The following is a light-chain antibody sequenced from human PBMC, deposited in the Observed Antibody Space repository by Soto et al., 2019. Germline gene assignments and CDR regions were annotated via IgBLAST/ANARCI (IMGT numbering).Light chain of an antibody. V-gene: IGKV3-11*01. CDR1: QSVSSY. CDR3: QQRSNWPSIT. Sequence: EIVLTQSPATLSLSPGERATLSCSASQSVSSYLAWYQQKPGQAPRLLIYDASNRTTGIPARFSGSGSGTDFTLTISSLEPEDFAVYYCQQRSNWPSITVGQGTRLEIK. J-gene: IGKJ5*01. CDR2: DAS.